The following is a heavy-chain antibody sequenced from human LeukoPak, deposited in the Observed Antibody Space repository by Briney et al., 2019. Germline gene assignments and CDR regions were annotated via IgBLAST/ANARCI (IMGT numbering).Heavy chain of an antibody. D-gene: IGHD6-19*01. CDR2: INGSGGST. CDR3: AKGEAVAGEFQH. CDR1: GFTFSSYA. V-gene: IGHV3-23*01. Sequence: GGSLRLSCAASGFTFSSYAMSWVRHAPGKGLECVSTINGSGGSTYYADSVKGRFTISRDNSKNTLYLQMNSLRAEDTAVYYCAKGEAVAGEFQHWGQGTLVTVSS. J-gene: IGHJ1*01.